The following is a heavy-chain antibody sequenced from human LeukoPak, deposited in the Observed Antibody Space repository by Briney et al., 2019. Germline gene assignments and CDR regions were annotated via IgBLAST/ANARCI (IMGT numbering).Heavy chain of an antibody. V-gene: IGHV1-46*01. D-gene: IGHD1-26*01. CDR2: INPSGSST. J-gene: IGHJ6*02. CDR1: EYTFTSYY. Sequence: ASVKVSCKASEYTFTSYYMHWVRQAPGQGLEWMGIINPSGSSTSYAQNFQGRVTMTWDTSTSTVYMELSSLRFEDTAVYYCAREHGSAIRCYGMDVWGQGTTVTVSS. CDR3: AREHGSAIRCYGMDV.